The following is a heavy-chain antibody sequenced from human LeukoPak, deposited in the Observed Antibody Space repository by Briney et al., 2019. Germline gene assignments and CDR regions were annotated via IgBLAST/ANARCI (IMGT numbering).Heavy chain of an antibody. CDR3: ARKGGTRGPLNY. J-gene: IGHJ4*02. Sequence: GGSLRLSCAASGFTFSNYWMSWVRQAPGKGLEWVANIKQDGSETYYVDSVKGRFTISGGNAKNSLFLQMNSLTAEDTAVYYCARKGGTRGPLNYWGQGTLVTVSS. V-gene: IGHV3-7*01. CDR1: GFTFSNYW. D-gene: IGHD2-8*01. CDR2: IKQDGSET.